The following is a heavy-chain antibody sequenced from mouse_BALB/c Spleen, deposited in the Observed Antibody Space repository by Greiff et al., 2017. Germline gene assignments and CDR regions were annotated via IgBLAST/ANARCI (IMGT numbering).Heavy chain of an antibody. CDR2: IYPGSGST. V-gene: IGHV1S22*01. CDR1: GYTFTSYW. J-gene: IGHJ4*01. D-gene: IGHD1-1*01. CDR3: TGYYGSKYRDY. Sequence: LQQPGSELVRPGASVKLSCKASGYTFTSYWMHWVKQRPGQGLEWIGNIYPGSGSTNYDEKFKSKATLTVDTSSSTAYMQLSSLTSEDSAVYYCTGYYGSKYRDYWGQGTSVTVSS.